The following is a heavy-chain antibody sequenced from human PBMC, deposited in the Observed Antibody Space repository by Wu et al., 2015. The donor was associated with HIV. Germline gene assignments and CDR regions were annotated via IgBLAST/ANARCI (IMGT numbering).Heavy chain of an antibody. J-gene: IGHJ3*02. V-gene: IGHV1-18*01. D-gene: IGHD3-10*01. Sequence: QVQXVQSGAEVKKPGASVKVSCKASGYTFTSYGLSWVRQAPGQGLEWMGWISAYSGNTNYAQKFQGRVTMTTDTSTSTAYMELRSLRSKDTAVYYGARPSVWFGESPHTFDIWGPGTMVTVSS. CDR2: ISAYSGNT. CDR1: GYTFTSYG. CDR3: ARPSVWFGESPHTFDI.